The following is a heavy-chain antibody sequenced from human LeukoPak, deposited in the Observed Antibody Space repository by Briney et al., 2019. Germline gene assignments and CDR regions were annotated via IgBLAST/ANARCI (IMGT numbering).Heavy chain of an antibody. D-gene: IGHD3-22*01. J-gene: IGHJ4*02. CDR1: GGSISSGGYY. CDR3: ARVVRQYDSSGYYYGPSNYYFDY. V-gene: IGHV4-30-2*01. Sequence: PSETLSLTCTVSGGSISSGGYYWSWIRQPPGKGLEWIGYIYHSGSTYYNPSLKSRVTISVDRSKNQFSLKLSSVTAADTAVCYCARVVRQYDSSGYYYGPSNYYFDYWGQGTLVTVSS. CDR2: IYHSGST.